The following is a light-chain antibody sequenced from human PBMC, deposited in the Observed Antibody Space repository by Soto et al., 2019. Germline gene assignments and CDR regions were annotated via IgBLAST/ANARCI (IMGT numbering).Light chain of an antibody. Sequence: QSALTQPRSVSGSPGQSVTISCTGTSSDVGGYDYVSWYQQHPGKAPKLIIYDVNKRPSGVPARFSGSKSGSTASLTISGLQSEDEADYFCCSYAGTYTDVFATGTKGTVL. CDR2: DVN. J-gene: IGLJ1*01. V-gene: IGLV2-11*01. CDR3: CSYAGTYTDV. CDR1: SSDVGGYDY.